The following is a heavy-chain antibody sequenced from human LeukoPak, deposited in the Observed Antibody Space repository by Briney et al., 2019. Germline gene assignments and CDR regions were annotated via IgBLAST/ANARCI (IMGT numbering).Heavy chain of an antibody. Sequence: ASVKVSCKVSGYTLTELSMHWVRQAPGKGLEWMGGFDPEDGETIYAQKFQGRVTMTEDTSTDTAYMELSSLRSEDTAVYYCATSPYSSSSVGYYGMDVWGQRTTVTVSS. CDR3: ATSPYSSSSVGYYGMDV. J-gene: IGHJ6*02. V-gene: IGHV1-24*01. CDR2: FDPEDGET. D-gene: IGHD6-6*01. CDR1: GYTLTELS.